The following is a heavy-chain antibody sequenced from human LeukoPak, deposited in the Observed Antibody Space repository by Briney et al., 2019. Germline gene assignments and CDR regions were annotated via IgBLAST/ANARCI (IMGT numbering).Heavy chain of an antibody. CDR3: ARGPYSSSWTDY. J-gene: IGHJ4*02. D-gene: IGHD6-13*01. CDR1: GYTFTGYY. CDR2: INPNSGGT. V-gene: IGHV1-2*02. Sequence: ASVKVSCKASGYTFTGYYIHWVRQAPGQGLEWMGWINPNSGGTNYAQKFQGRVTMTRDTSISTAYMELYSLRSDDTAVYHCARGPYSSSWTDYWGQGTLVTVSS.